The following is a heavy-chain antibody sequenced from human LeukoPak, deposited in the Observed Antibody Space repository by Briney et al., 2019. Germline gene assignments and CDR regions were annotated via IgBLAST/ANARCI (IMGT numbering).Heavy chain of an antibody. CDR2: IYSGGST. CDR1: GFTLSSYY. V-gene: IGHV3-66*02. D-gene: IGHD5-12*01. J-gene: IGHJ6*03. CDR3: ARERGYSGYDSMGYYYYYMDV. Sequence: PGWSLRLSCAASGFTLSSYYMSWVRQAPGKGLEWVSVIYSGGSTYYADSVKGRFTISRDNSKNTLYLQMNSLRAEDTAVYYCARERGYSGYDSMGYYYYYMDVWGKGTTVTVSS.